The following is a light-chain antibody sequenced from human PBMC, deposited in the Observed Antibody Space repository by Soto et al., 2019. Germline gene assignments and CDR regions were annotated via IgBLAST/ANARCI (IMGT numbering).Light chain of an antibody. CDR3: CSFTTSSTLV. Sequence: QSALTQPASVSGSPGQSITISCSGTSSDVGAHNLVSWYQQHPGRAPKLMIYAVSNRPSGVSNRFSGSKSGNTASLTISGLQAEDEADYFCCSFTTSSTLVFGTGNKVTV. V-gene: IGLV2-14*01. CDR1: SSDVGAHNL. CDR2: AVS. J-gene: IGLJ1*01.